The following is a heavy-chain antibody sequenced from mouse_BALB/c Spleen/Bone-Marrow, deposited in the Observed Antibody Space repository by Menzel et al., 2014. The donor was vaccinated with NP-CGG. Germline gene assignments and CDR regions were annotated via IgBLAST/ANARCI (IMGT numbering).Heavy chain of an antibody. J-gene: IGHJ4*01. CDR2: INPGSDSS. D-gene: IGHD1-2*01. CDR3: ASATTATYYAMDY. CDR1: AYAFTNYL. V-gene: IGHV1-54*01. Sequence: VQLQQSGAELVRPGTSVKVSCKASAYAFTNYLIEWIKKRPGQGLEWIGAINPGSDSSTYNEKFRGKATLTADNSSSTAYMQLSSLTSEDTAVYYCASATTATYYAMDYWGQGTSVTVSS.